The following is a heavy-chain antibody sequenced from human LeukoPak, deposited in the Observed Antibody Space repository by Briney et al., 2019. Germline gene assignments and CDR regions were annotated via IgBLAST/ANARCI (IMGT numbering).Heavy chain of an antibody. D-gene: IGHD2-2*01. CDR2: INPNSGGT. J-gene: IGHJ4*02. Sequence: GASVKVSCKASGYTFTGYYMHWARQAPGQGLEWMGWINPNSGGTNYAQKFQGRVTMTRDTSISTAYMELSRLRSDDTAVYYCARAVVPAAMGNDYWGQGTLVTVSS. CDR3: ARAVVPAAMGNDY. V-gene: IGHV1-2*02. CDR1: GYTFTGYY.